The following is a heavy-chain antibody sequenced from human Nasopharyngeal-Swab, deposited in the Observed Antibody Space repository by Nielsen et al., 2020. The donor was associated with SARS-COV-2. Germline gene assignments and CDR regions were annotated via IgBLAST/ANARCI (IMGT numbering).Heavy chain of an antibody. J-gene: IGHJ6*02. V-gene: IGHV2-70*11. D-gene: IGHD1-1*01. CDR2: TDWDGDR. Sequence: SGPTLVKLTETLILTRTFSGFSLYTRGMCVSWIRQPPGKAPEWLARTDWDGDRYYNPSLKTRLTISRDIAKSQVVLTMTNMAPIDTATYYYTREQPPGDYDYYEMDVWGRGTTVTVSS. CDR3: TREQPPGDYDYYEMDV. CDR1: GFSLYTRGMC.